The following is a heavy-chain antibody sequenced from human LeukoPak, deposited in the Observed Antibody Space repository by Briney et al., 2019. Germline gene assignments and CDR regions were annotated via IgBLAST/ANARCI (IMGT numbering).Heavy chain of an antibody. CDR2: ISYNGSQT. D-gene: IGHD6-19*01. V-gene: IGHV3-64*01. Sequence: PGGSLRLSCAASGFTFSIYAMHWVRQAPGKGLEHVSGISYNGSQTYYGNSVKDRFTISRDNAKNTVYLQMASLRVDDVAVYYCVRDRGGGGWYYFDYWGQGTLVTVSS. J-gene: IGHJ4*02. CDR3: VRDRGGGGWYYFDY. CDR1: GFTFSIYA.